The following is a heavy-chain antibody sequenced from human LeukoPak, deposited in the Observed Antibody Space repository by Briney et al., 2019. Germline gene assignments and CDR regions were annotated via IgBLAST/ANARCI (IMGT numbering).Heavy chain of an antibody. CDR3: ARETVGRFGELLEGDY. D-gene: IGHD3-10*01. J-gene: IGHJ4*02. CDR2: ISAYNGNT. Sequence: ASVKVSCKASGYTFTSYGISWVRQAPGQGLEWMGWISAYNGNTNYAQKLQGRVTMTTDTSTSTAYMELRSLRSDDTAVYYCARETVGRFGELLEGDYWGQGTLVTVSS. V-gene: IGHV1-18*01. CDR1: GYTFTSYG.